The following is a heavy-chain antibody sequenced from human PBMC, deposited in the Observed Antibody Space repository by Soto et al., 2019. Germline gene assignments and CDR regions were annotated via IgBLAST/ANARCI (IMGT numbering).Heavy chain of an antibody. V-gene: IGHV3-21*01. CDR1: GFTFSSYC. D-gene: IGHD6-19*01. CDR2: ISSSSYI. CDR3: ARDRPIPYSSGWYSY. Sequence: PGGSLRLSCAASGFTFSSYCMHWVRQAPGKGLEWVSSISSSSYIYYADSVKGRFTISRDNAKNSLYLQMNSLRAEDTAVYYCARDRPIPYSSGWYSYWGQGTLVTVSS. J-gene: IGHJ4*02.